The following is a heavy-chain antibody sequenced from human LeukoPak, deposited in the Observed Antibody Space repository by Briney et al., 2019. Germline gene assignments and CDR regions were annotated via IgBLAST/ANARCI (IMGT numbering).Heavy chain of an antibody. Sequence: GESLKISCQGSGYNFANYWIGWVRQMPGKGLEWMGIIYPDDSDTRYSPSFQGQVTISADKSISTAYLQWSGLKASDTAMYYCARPGRLDFYDSGGYYFDYWGQGTLVTVPS. CDR1: GYNFANYW. CDR2: IYPDDSDT. J-gene: IGHJ4*02. V-gene: IGHV5-51*01. D-gene: IGHD3-22*01. CDR3: ARPGRLDFYDSGGYYFDY.